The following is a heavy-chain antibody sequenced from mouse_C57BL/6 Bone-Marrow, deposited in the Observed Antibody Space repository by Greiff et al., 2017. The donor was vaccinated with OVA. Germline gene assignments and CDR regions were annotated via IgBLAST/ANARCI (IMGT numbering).Heavy chain of an antibody. Sequence: EVMLVESGGGLVQPGGSMKLSCVASGFTFSNYWMNWVRQSPEKGLEWVAQIRLKSDNYATPSAESVKGRFTISRDDYKSIVYLQMNNLRAENTGIYYCTRDYGSSFYYAMDYWGQGTSVTVSS. CDR1: GFTFSNYW. J-gene: IGHJ4*01. V-gene: IGHV6-3*01. CDR2: IRLKSDNYAT. D-gene: IGHD1-1*01. CDR3: TRDYGSSFYYAMDY.